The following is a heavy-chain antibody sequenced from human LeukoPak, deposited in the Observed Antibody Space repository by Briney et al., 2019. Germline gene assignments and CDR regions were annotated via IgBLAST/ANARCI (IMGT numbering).Heavy chain of an antibody. Sequence: PSETLSLTCAVYGGSFSGYYWSWIRQPPGKGLEWIGEINHSGSTNYNPSLKSRVTISVDTSKNQFSLQLNSVTPEDTAVYYCAREPPGYYGSGDAFDIWGQGTMVTISS. CDR3: AREPPGYYGSGDAFDI. CDR1: GGSFSGYY. J-gene: IGHJ3*02. D-gene: IGHD3-10*01. V-gene: IGHV4-34*01. CDR2: INHSGST.